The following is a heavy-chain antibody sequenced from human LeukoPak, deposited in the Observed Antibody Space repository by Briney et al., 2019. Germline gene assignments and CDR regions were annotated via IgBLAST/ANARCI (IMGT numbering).Heavy chain of an antibody. CDR1: GGSISSYY. CDR2: IYTSGST. CDR3: AKGYYGSGSYEFDY. J-gene: IGHJ4*02. V-gene: IGHV4-4*07. D-gene: IGHD3-10*01. Sequence: PSETLSLTCTVSGGSISSYYWSWIRQPAGKGLEWIGRIYTSGSTNYNPSLKSRVTMSVDTSKNQFSLKLSSVTAADTAVYYCAKGYYGSGSYEFDYWGQGTLVTVSS.